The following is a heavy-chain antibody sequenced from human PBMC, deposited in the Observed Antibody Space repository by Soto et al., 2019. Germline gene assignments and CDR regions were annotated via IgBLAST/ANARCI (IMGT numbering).Heavy chain of an antibody. CDR3: ARQTGMDV. CDR2: IFPGDSDT. V-gene: IGHV5-51*01. CDR1: GDNEGGSW. J-gene: IGHJ6*02. D-gene: IGHD1-1*01. Sequence: VQRSGEPRGDNEGGSWMWWVRQMPGKGLEWLGIIFPGDSDTKYSPSFQGQVIISADKSIRTAYLQWSSLKASDTAIYYCARQTGMDVRGHGTTVTVSS.